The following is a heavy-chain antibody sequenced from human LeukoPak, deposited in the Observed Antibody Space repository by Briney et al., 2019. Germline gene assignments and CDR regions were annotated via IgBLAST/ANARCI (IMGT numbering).Heavy chain of an antibody. Sequence: ASVTVSCKASGYTFTGYYMHGVRQAPGQGLEWMGWINPNSGGTNYAQKFQGRVTMTRDTTISTAYMELVRLRSDDTAVYDCATEPERRIVVLPAASDCGGEGLLVAVS. V-gene: IGHV1-2*02. CDR3: ATEPERRIVVLPAASDC. CDR2: INPNSGGT. D-gene: IGHD2-2*01. CDR1: GYTFTGYY. J-gene: IGHJ4*02.